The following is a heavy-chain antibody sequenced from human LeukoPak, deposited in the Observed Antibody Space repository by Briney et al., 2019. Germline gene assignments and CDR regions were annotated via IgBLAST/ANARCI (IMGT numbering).Heavy chain of an antibody. Sequence: GASVKVSCKASGYTFTGYYMHWVRQAPGQGLEWMGWINPNSGGTNYAQKFQGWVTMTRDTSISTAYVELSRLRSDDTAVYYCAINMVRGVVYGMDVWGKGTTVTVSS. CDR3: AINMVRGVVYGMDV. V-gene: IGHV1-2*04. D-gene: IGHD3-10*01. CDR1: GYTFTGYY. J-gene: IGHJ6*04. CDR2: INPNSGGT.